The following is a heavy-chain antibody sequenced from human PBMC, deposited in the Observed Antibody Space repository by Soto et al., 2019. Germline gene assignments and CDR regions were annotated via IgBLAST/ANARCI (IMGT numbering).Heavy chain of an antibody. CDR2: ISYDGSNK. CDR1: GFTFSSYG. D-gene: IGHD3-10*02. V-gene: IGHV3-30*18. Sequence: QVQLVESGGGVVQPGRSLRLSCAASGFTFSSYGMHWVRQAPGKGLEWVAVISYDGSNKYYADSVKGRFTISRDNSKNTLYLQMNSLRAEDTAVYYCAKDRTTPMSNWFDPWGQGTLVTVSS. J-gene: IGHJ5*02. CDR3: AKDRTTPMSNWFDP.